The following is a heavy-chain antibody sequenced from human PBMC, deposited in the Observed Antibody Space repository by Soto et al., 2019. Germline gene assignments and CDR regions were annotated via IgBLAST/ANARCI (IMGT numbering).Heavy chain of an antibody. CDR1: GFTFSSYG. CDR3: AREFGELFFDY. CDR2: IWYDGSNK. D-gene: IGHD3-10*01. Sequence: GGSLRLSCAASGFTFSSYGMHWVRQAPGKGLEWVAVIWYDGSNKYYADSVKGRFTISRDNSKNTLYLQMNSLRAEDTAVYYCAREFGELFFDYWGQGTLVTVSS. J-gene: IGHJ4*02. V-gene: IGHV3-33*01.